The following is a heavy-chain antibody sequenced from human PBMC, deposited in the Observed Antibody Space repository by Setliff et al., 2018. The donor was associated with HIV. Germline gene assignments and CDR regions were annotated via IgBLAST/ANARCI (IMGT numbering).Heavy chain of an antibody. J-gene: IGHJ6*02. CDR2: VHYSGST. CDR1: GGSIRATSYY. D-gene: IGHD5-18*01. V-gene: IGHV4-39*01. Sequence: PSETLSLTCTVSGGSIRATSYYWGWIRQPPGKGLEWIGSVHYSGSTSYNPSLKSRVAISVDTSKSQFSLKMTSVTAADTAVYYCARGLSVYSYANVYYYHGMDVWGQGTTVTVSS. CDR3: ARGLSVYSYANVYYYHGMDV.